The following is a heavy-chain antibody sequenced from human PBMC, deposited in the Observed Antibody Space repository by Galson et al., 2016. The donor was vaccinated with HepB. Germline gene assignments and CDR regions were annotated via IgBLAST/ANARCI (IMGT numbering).Heavy chain of an antibody. V-gene: IGHV3-53*01. CDR1: GISVSSHY. J-gene: IGHJ6*04. Sequence: LRLSCAASGISVSSHYMTWVRQAPGKGLEWVSVIYSGGNTYYADSVKGRFRIPRDNSKNTVFLQMNSLRVEDTAVYYCARDRAYYYYGMDVWGKGTTVTVSS. CDR2: IYSGGNT. CDR3: ARDRAYYYYGMDV.